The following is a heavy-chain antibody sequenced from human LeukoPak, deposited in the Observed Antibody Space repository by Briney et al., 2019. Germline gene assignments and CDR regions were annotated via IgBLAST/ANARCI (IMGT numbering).Heavy chain of an antibody. J-gene: IGHJ4*02. CDR3: ARKAQYNGHYPLDY. Sequence: GGSLRLSCAASGFTFSSYSMSWVRQAPGKGLEWVSGTSDRGDYTYYADSVKGRFTISRDSSKNTLFLQMNSLRAEDTALYFCARKAQYNGHYPLDYWGQGTLVTVSS. V-gene: IGHV3-23*01. D-gene: IGHD1-7*01. CDR1: GFTFSSYS. CDR2: TSDRGDYT.